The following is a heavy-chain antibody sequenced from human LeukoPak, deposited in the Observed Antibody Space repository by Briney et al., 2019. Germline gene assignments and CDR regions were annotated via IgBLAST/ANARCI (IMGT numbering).Heavy chain of an antibody. J-gene: IGHJ4*02. CDR1: GGSISSSSYY. CDR3: ASQVMTTVTQFDY. V-gene: IGHV4-39*01. CDR2: IYYSGST. D-gene: IGHD4-17*01. Sequence: SGTLSLTCTVSGGSISSSSYYWGWIRQPPGKGLEWIGSIYYSGSTYYNPSLKSRVTISVDTSKNQFSLKLSSVTAADTAVYYCASQVMTTVTQFDYWGQGTLVTVSS.